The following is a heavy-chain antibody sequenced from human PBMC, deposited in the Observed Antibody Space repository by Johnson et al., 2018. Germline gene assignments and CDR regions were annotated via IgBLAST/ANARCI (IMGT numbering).Heavy chain of an antibody. V-gene: IGHV1-69*12. D-gene: IGHD2-15*01. Sequence: QVQLVQSGAEVKKPGSSVKVSCKASGGTFSTYAISWVRQAPGQGLEWMGGMNPIFGTTNYAQKFQGRVMITADEATNTAYMELSSLRSADTAVYYCATRGNCSGGSCYLLSAFDIWGQGTMVTFSS. CDR1: GGTFSTYA. J-gene: IGHJ3*02. CDR2: MNPIFGTT. CDR3: ATRGNCSGGSCYLLSAFDI.